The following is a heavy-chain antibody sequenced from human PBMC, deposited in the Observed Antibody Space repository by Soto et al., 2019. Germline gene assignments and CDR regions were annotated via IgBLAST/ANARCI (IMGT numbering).Heavy chain of an antibody. CDR1: GFTFTSYA. CDR3: AKRRGAGGQFDY. D-gene: IGHD2-15*01. Sequence: PGGSLRLSCAASGFTFTSYAMGWVRQAPGKGLEWVSVISSGGSTYYADSVRGRFTISRDNSKDTLSLQMNSLRAEDTAVYYCAKRRGAGGQFDYCGQGALLTVSS. J-gene: IGHJ4*02. V-gene: IGHV3-23*01. CDR2: ISSGGST.